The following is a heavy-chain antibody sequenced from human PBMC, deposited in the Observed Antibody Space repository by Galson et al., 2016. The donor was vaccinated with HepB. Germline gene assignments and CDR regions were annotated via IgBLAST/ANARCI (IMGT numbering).Heavy chain of an antibody. CDR2: ISAYNGNT. D-gene: IGHD6-19*01. J-gene: IGHJ6*02. V-gene: IGHV1-18*01. Sequence: SVKVSCKASGYTFSNYAISWVRQAPGQGLDWMGWISAYNGNTNYAQKLQGRVTMTTDTSTSTAYMELRSLRSDDTAVYYCARDRGSRLVRGAYYYYGMDVWGQGTTVTVSS. CDR3: ARDRGSRLVRGAYYYYGMDV. CDR1: GYTFSNYA.